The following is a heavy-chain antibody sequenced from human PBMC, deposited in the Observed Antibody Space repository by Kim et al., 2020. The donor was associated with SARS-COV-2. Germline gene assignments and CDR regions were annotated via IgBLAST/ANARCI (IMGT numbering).Heavy chain of an antibody. CDR3: ANYCYGSGIIPYYFDY. J-gene: IGHJ4*02. V-gene: IGHV3-23*01. CDR1: GFTFSSYA. CDR2: ISGSGGST. D-gene: IGHD3-10*01. Sequence: GGSLRLSCAASGFTFSSYAMSWVRQAPGKGLEWVAAISGSGGSTYYADSVKGRFTISRDNSKKKLYLQMNSLRAKHTAVYYCANYCYGSGIIPYYFDYWGQGTLVTVSS.